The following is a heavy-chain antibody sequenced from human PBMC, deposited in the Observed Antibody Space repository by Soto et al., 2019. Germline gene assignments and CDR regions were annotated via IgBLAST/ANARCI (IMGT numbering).Heavy chain of an antibody. CDR3: TQGGVEAAGILVS. Sequence: EVQLVESGGGLVKPGGSLRLSCAASGFTFSNAWMSWVRQAPGKGLEWVGRIKSKTDGGTTDYVAPVKGRFTISRDDSKDTLYLQINSLKTEDTAVYYCTQGGVEAAGILVSWGQGTLVTVSS. D-gene: IGHD6-13*01. V-gene: IGHV3-15*07. CDR2: IKSKTDGGTT. J-gene: IGHJ5*02. CDR1: GFTFSNAW.